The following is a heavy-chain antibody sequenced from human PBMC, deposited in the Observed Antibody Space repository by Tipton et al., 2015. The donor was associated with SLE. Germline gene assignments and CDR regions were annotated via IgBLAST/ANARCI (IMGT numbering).Heavy chain of an antibody. CDR1: GGSISSGGYS. J-gene: IGHJ3*02. V-gene: IGHV4-30-2*01. CDR2: IYHSGST. CDR3: ARAGEGQWLVPDAFDI. Sequence: TLSLTCAVSGGSISSGGYSWSWIRQPPGKGLEWIGYIYHSGSTYYNPSLKSRVTISVDTSKNQFSLKLSSVTAADTAVYYCARAGEGQWLVPDAFDIWGQGTMVTVSS. D-gene: IGHD6-19*01.